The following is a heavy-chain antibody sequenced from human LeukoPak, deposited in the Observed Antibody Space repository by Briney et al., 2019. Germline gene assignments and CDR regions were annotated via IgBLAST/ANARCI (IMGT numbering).Heavy chain of an antibody. CDR2: INRDGSST. CDR1: GFTFINYW. V-gene: IGHV3-74*01. D-gene: IGHD5-18*01. Sequence: GGSLRLSCAAPGFTFINYWMHWVRHAPGKGLGWVSRINRDGSSTSYADSVKGRFTISRDNAKNTLYLQMNSLRAEDTAVYYCARGGGYSYGSFDYWGQGTLVTVSS. J-gene: IGHJ4*02. CDR3: ARGGGYSYGSFDY.